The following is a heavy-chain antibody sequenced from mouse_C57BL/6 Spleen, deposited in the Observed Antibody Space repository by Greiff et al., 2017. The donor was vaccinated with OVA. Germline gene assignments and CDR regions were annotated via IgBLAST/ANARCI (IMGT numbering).Heavy chain of an antibody. Sequence: QVQLKQPGAELVKPGASVKLSCKASGYTFTSYWMHWVKQRPGQGLAWIGMIHPNSGSTNYNEKFQSKATLTVDKSSSTAYMQLSSLTSEDSAVYYCARSGSSYGGFAYWGQGTLVTVSA. V-gene: IGHV1-64*01. J-gene: IGHJ3*01. CDR2: IHPNSGST. D-gene: IGHD1-1*01. CDR1: GYTFTSYW. CDR3: ARSGSSYGGFAY.